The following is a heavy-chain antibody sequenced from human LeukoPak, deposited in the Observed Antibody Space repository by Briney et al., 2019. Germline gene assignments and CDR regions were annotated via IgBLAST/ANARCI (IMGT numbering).Heavy chain of an antibody. CDR3: ARILGYSYGQADY. CDR1: GDSISTGGYY. Sequence: SVTLSLTCTVSGDSISTGGYYWSWIRQHPGKGLEWIGFIYYSGSAYYNPSLKSRLTISIDTSKNQFSLRLSSVTAADTAVYYCARILGYSYGQADYWGQGTLVTVSS. CDR2: IYYSGSA. V-gene: IGHV4-31*03. D-gene: IGHD5-18*01. J-gene: IGHJ4*02.